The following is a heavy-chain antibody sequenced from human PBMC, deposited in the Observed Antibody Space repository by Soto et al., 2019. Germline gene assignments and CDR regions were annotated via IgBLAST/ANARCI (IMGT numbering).Heavy chain of an antibody. Sequence: SVKVSCKASGGTFSSYAISWVRQAPGQGLEWMGGIIPIFGTTKYAQKFQGRVTITADESTSTAYMELSSLRSEDTAVYYCARATRVGYNYAPFDAFDIWGQGTMVTVSS. D-gene: IGHD1-1*01. J-gene: IGHJ3*02. CDR3: ARATRVGYNYAPFDAFDI. V-gene: IGHV1-69*13. CDR1: GGTFSSYA. CDR2: IIPIFGTT.